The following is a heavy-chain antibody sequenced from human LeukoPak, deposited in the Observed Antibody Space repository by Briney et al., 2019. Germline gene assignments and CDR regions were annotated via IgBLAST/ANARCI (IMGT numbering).Heavy chain of an antibody. V-gene: IGHV3-30*18. CDR3: AKDRGLSYTSASSELYY. D-gene: IGHD3-10*01. J-gene: IGHJ4*02. CDR1: GFTFSGYG. Sequence: GGSLRLSSAASGFTFSGYGMHWVRLAPGKGLEWVAVISYDGSHKYYADSVQGRFTISRDNPRNTVYLQMNSLRDEDTAIYYCAKDRGLSYTSASSELYYWGQGTPVTVSS. CDR2: ISYDGSHK.